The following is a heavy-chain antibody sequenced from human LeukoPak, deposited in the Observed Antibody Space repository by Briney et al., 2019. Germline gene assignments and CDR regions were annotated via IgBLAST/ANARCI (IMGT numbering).Heavy chain of an antibody. CDR1: GGSVSSSNW. Sequence: SGTLSLTCAVSGGSVSSSNWWSWVRQPPGKGLEWIGEISYSGSTNYNPSLESRVTVSVDKSKNQLSLELSSVTAADTAVYYCARGGSWYLSFWGQGTLVTVSS. CDR3: ARGGSWYLSF. V-gene: IGHV4-4*02. D-gene: IGHD6-13*01. CDR2: ISYSGST. J-gene: IGHJ4*02.